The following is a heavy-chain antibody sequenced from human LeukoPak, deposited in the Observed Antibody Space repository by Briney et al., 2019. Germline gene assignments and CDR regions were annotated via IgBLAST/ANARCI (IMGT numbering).Heavy chain of an antibody. CDR3: ARGLYYYGSGSPRERDGY. Sequence: KPGGSLRLSCAASGFTFSDSYMTWVRQAPGKGVEWVAYISGSGHDINYSDSVKGRFTISRDNAKNSLYLQMNSLRAEDTAVYYCARGLYYYGSGSPRERDGYWGQGTLVTVSS. D-gene: IGHD3-10*01. J-gene: IGHJ4*02. CDR2: ISGSGHDI. V-gene: IGHV3-11*06. CDR1: GFTFSDSY.